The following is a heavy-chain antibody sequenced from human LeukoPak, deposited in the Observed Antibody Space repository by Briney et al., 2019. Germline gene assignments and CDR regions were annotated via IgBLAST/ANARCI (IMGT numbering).Heavy chain of an antibody. CDR1: GLTFDDYG. J-gene: IGHJ4*02. D-gene: IGHD1-26*01. CDR3: ARNSGANVYTYSFQC. CDR2: INWNGGTT. V-gene: IGHV3-20*04. Sequence: PGGSLRLSCVASGLTFDDYGMSWVRQAPGKGLEWVSGINWNGGTTTYADSVKGRFTISRDNAQNSLYLQMNSLRVEDTAFYYCARNSGANVYTYSFQCWGRGTLVTVSS.